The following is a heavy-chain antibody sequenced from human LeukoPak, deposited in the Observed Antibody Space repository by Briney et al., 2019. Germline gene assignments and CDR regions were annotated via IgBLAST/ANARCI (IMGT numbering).Heavy chain of an antibody. CDR1: VDSFSGYY. D-gene: IGHD3-3*01. CDR3: ARGHYDFWSGYQTGWFDP. V-gene: IGHV4-34*01. CDR2: INHSGST. J-gene: IGHJ5*02. Sequence: SETLSLTCAVYVDSFSGYYWSWIREPPGKGLEWIGEINHSGSTNYNPSLKSRVTISVDTSKNQFSLKLSSVTAADTAVYYCARGHYDFWSGYQTGWFDPWGQGTLVTVSS.